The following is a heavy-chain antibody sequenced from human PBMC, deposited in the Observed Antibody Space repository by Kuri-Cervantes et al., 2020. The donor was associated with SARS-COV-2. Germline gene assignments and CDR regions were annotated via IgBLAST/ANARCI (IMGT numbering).Heavy chain of an antibody. Sequence: ASVQVSCKASGYTFTGYYMYWVRQAPGQGLEWMGWINPNSGGTNYAQKFQGWVTMTRDTSISTAYLELSRLRSDDTAVYYCARGMVRGIIQNYYYAMDVWGQGTTVTVSS. V-gene: IGHV1-2*04. CDR2: INPNSGGT. CDR1: GYTFTGYY. CDR3: ARGMVRGIIQNYYYAMDV. D-gene: IGHD3-10*01. J-gene: IGHJ6*02.